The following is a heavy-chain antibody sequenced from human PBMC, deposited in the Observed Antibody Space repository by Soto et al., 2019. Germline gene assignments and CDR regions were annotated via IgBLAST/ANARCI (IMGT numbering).Heavy chain of an antibody. CDR3: AKAGGGFGDFVHH. Sequence: GGSLRLSCAASGFTCSSYGMHWVRQAPGKGLEWVTGILYDGSDKYYADSVKGRFTISRENSKNTLYLQMNSLRTEDSAVYYCAKAGGGFGDFVHHWGQGTPVTVS. J-gene: IGHJ4*02. CDR1: GFTCSSYG. D-gene: IGHD3-10*01. V-gene: IGHV3-30*19. CDR2: ILYDGSDK.